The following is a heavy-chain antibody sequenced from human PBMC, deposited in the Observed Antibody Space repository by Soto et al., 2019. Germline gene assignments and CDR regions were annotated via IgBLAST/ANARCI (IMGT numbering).Heavy chain of an antibody. D-gene: IGHD6-19*01. CDR3: VQTTGWPGFDF. Sequence: EVQLVESGGGLIQPGGSLRLSCEASGFTVSSKDMTWVRQAPGKGLEWVSVIYGGGTTYYADSVKGRFTISRDNSKNTLYLQMNSLRAEDTAVYYCVQTTGWPGFDFWGQGTLVTVSS. V-gene: IGHV3-53*01. J-gene: IGHJ4*02. CDR1: GFTVSSKD. CDR2: IYGGGTT.